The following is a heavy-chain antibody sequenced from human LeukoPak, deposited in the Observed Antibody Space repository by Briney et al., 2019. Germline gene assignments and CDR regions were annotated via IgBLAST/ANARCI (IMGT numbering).Heavy chain of an antibody. J-gene: IGHJ4*02. V-gene: IGHV1-46*01. CDR2: INPSGGST. CDR3: ASRAAAGNFDY. D-gene: IGHD6-13*01. CDR1: GFTFTSYY. Sequence: ASVKVSCKASGFTFTSYYMHWVRQAPGQGLEWMGIINPSGGSTSYAQKFQGRVTMTRDMSTSTVYMELSSLRSEDTAVYYCASRAAAGNFDYWGQGTLVTVSS.